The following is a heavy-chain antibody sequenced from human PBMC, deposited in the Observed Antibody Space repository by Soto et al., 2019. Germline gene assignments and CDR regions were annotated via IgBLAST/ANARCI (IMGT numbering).Heavy chain of an antibody. J-gene: IGHJ4*02. D-gene: IGHD1-7*01. CDR3: ARGLISGTTFY. V-gene: IGHV3-7*01. Sequence: GGSLRLSCAASGFPFSNYWMSWVRQAPGKGLEWVANIKQDGTGKYYVDSVKGRFTISRDNAKNSMYLQMNSLRPEDTAVYYCARGLISGTTFYWGQGTPLTVSS. CDR2: IKQDGTGK. CDR1: GFPFSNYW.